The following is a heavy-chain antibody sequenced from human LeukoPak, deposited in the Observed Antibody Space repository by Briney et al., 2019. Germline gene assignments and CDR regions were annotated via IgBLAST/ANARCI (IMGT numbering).Heavy chain of an antibody. CDR1: GYNLITYG. V-gene: IGHV1-18*01. Sequence: ASVKVSCKASGYNLITYGFSWVRQAPGQGLEWMGWINPYHGKTKYAQKFQGRVTMTTDTSTNTAHMELRSLTSDDTAVYFCARDRIAAAVLDYWGQGTLVTVSS. CDR2: INPYHGKT. D-gene: IGHD6-13*01. CDR3: ARDRIAAAVLDY. J-gene: IGHJ4*02.